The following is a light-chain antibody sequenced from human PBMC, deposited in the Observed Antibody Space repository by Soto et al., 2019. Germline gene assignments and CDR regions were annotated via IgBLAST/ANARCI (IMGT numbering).Light chain of an antibody. CDR2: AAS. CDR1: QNINNY. Sequence: DIQMTQSPCSLSASVGDRVTITCQASQNINNYLNWYQQKPGKAPKLLIYAASSLQSGVPSRFSGSGSGTDFTLTISSLQPEDFATYYCQQSYSTPLTFGGGTKVDIK. V-gene: IGKV1-39*01. CDR3: QQSYSTPLT. J-gene: IGKJ4*01.